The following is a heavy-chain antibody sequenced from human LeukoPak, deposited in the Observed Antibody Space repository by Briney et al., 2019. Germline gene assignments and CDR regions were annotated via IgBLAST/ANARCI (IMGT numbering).Heavy chain of an antibody. CDR2: IYPGDSDT. CDR3: ARPNITSYYDSRGYDAFDV. V-gene: IGHV5-51*01. D-gene: IGHD3-22*01. Sequence: GESLKISCKGSGHSFTSHWIGWVRQMPGKGLEWMGIIYPGDSDTRYSPSFQGQVTISADKSISTAYLQWSSLKASDTAMYYCARPNITSYYDSRGYDAFDVWGQGTMVTVSS. J-gene: IGHJ3*01. CDR1: GHSFTSHW.